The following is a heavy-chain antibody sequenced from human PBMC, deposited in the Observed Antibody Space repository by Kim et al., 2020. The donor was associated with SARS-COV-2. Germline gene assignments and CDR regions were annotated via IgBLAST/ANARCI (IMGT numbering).Heavy chain of an antibody. CDR1: GGSFSGYY. J-gene: IGHJ5*02. V-gene: IGHV4-34*01. D-gene: IGHD2-21*01. Sequence: SETLSLTCAVYGGSFSGYYWSWIRQPPGKGLEWIGEINHSGSTNYNPSLKSRVTISVDTSKNQFSLKLSSVTAADTAVYYCARGLRRAGGIPFDPWGQGTLVTVSS. CDR3: ARGLRRAGGIPFDP. CDR2: INHSGST.